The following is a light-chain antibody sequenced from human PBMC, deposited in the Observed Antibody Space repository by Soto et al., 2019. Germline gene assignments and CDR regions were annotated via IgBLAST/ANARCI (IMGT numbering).Light chain of an antibody. CDR1: QSVSSN. V-gene: IGKV3-15*01. Sequence: EIVMTQSPATLSVSPGERAALSCRASQSVSSNLAWYQQKPGQAPRLLIYGASTRATGIPARFSGSGSGTEFNHTISRLQYEDFAVYYCQQYNNFWTFGQGTMVEIK. CDR2: GAS. J-gene: IGKJ1*01. CDR3: QQYNNFWT.